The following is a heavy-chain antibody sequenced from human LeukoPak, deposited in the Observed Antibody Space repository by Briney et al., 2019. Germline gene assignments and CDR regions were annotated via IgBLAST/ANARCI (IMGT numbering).Heavy chain of an antibody. CDR1: GFTFSSYW. Sequence: PGGSVRLSCAASGFTFSSYWMSWVRQAPGKGLEWVANMNQDGSEKYYVDSVRGRFTISRDNAKNSLYLQMSSLRVEDTAVYYCARGGSIGGQGTLVTVSS. CDR2: MNQDGSEK. J-gene: IGHJ4*02. D-gene: IGHD1-26*01. CDR3: ARGGSI. V-gene: IGHV3-7*01.